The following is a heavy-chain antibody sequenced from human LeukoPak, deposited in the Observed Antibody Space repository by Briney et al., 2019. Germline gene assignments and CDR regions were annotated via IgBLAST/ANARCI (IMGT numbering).Heavy chain of an antibody. CDR3: ARGDAFDI. CDR2: ISYDGSNK. J-gene: IGHJ3*02. V-gene: IGHV3-30*03. CDR1: GFTFSSYG. Sequence: GGSLRLSCAASGFTFSSYGMHWVRQAPGKGLEWVAVISYDGSNKYYADSVKGRFTISRDNSKNSLYLQMNSLRAEDTAVYYCARGDAFDIWGRGTMVTVSS.